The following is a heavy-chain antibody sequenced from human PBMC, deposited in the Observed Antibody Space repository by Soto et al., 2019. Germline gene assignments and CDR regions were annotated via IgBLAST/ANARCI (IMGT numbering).Heavy chain of an antibody. CDR3: AKGTGSGYDQPMNYYYYYYMDV. V-gene: IGHV3-23*01. CDR2: ISGSGGST. CDR1: GFTFSSYA. Sequence: GGSLRLSCAASGFTFSSYAMSWVRQAPGKGLEWVSAISGSGGSTYYADSVKGRFTISRDNSKNTLYLQMNSLRAEDTAVYYCAKGTGSGYDQPMNYYYYYYMDVWGKGTTVTVSS. J-gene: IGHJ6*03. D-gene: IGHD5-12*01.